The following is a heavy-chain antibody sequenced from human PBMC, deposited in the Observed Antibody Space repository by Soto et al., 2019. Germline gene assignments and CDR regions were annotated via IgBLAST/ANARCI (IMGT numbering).Heavy chain of an antibody. CDR1: GFTFSSYW. D-gene: IGHD3-9*01. CDR3: AREGSPGYSYFDY. Sequence: GGSLRLSCAASGFTFSSYWMHWVRQAPGRGLLWVSRINTDGSGTTYADSVKGRFTISRDNAKNTLYLQMNSLRAEDTAVYYCAREGSPGYSYFDYWGQGTLVTVSS. V-gene: IGHV3-74*01. J-gene: IGHJ4*02. CDR2: INTDGSGT.